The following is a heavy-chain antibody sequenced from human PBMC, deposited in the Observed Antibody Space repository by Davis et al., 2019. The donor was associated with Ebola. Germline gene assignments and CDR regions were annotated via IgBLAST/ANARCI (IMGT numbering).Heavy chain of an antibody. D-gene: IGHD3-3*01. CDR1: GFTFSSYW. CDR2: ISHDGSTK. J-gene: IGHJ4*02. Sequence: GESLKISCAASGFTFSSYWMSWVRQAPGKGLEWVAVISHDGSTKYYADSVKGRFTISRDNSKNTLYLQMNSLRAEDTAVYYCAKVPDYDFWSGYYFDYWGQGTLVTVSS. V-gene: IGHV3-30*18. CDR3: AKVPDYDFWSGYYFDY.